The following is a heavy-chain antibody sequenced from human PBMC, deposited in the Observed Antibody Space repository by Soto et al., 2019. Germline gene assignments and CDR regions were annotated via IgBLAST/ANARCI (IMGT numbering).Heavy chain of an antibody. CDR2: IIPIFDTV. CDR3: ARDRPLRYCSSTSCFGPDYHYYGMDV. J-gene: IGHJ6*02. D-gene: IGHD2-2*01. V-gene: IGHV1-69*13. CDR1: GGTFTNYT. Sequence: ASVKVSCKACGGTFTNYTFSWVRQAPGQGLEWMGGIIPIFDTVNYVQRFQGRVTITADESTSTAYMELSSLRSEDTAVYYCARDRPLRYCSSTSCFGPDYHYYGMDVWGQGTTVTVSS.